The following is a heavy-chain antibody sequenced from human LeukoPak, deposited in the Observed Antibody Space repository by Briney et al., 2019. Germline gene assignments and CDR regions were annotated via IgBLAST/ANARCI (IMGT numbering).Heavy chain of an antibody. J-gene: IGHJ5*02. D-gene: IGHD2/OR15-2a*01. Sequence: GGSLRLSCAASGFTFSSYWMHWVRQAPGKGLVWVSRINSDGSSTSYADSVKGRFTISRDNAKNTLYLQMNSLRAEDTAVYYCARRIRVGSWWFDPWGQGTLVTVSS. V-gene: IGHV3-74*01. CDR2: INSDGSST. CDR3: ARRIRVGSWWFDP. CDR1: GFTFSSYW.